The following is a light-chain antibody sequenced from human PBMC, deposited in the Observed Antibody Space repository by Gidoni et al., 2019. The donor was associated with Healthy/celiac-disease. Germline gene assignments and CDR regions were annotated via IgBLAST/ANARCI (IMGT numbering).Light chain of an antibody. J-gene: IGKJ1*01. Sequence: EIVLTQSPGTLSLSPGERATLSCRASQSVSSSYLAWYQQKPGQAPRLLIYGASSRATGIPDRFSGSGSGTDFTLTISRLDPEDVAVYYCQQYGSSPRTFXQXTKVEIK. V-gene: IGKV3-20*01. CDR2: GAS. CDR3: QQYGSSPRT. CDR1: QSVSSSY.